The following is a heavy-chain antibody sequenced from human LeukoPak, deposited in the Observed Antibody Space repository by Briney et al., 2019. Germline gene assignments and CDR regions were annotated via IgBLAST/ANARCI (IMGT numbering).Heavy chain of an antibody. CDR3: ARGRRYDYVWGSYRYYFDY. CDR2: INHSGST. CDR1: GGSISSSSYY. D-gene: IGHD3-16*02. J-gene: IGHJ4*02. V-gene: IGHV4-39*07. Sequence: SETLSLTCTVSGGSISSSSYYWGWIRQPPGKGLEWIGEINHSGSTNYNPSLKSRVTISVDTSKNQFSLKLSSVTAADTAVYYCARGRRYDYVWGSYRYYFDYWGQGTLVTVSS.